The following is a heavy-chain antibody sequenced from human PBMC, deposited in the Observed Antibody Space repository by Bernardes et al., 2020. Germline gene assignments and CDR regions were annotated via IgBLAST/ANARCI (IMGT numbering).Heavy chain of an antibody. Sequence: SETLSLTCTVSGVSIRSVDYYWSWILQSPGKGLEWIGYIYYSGITYYDPSLKSRVAISLDTSKNQFALKLRSVTAADTAVYYCVVEAYFGSGSYYPKWFAPWGHGTLVTVSS. CDR1: GVSIRSVDYY. J-gene: IGHJ5*02. V-gene: IGHV4-30-4*01. CDR2: IYYSGIT. D-gene: IGHD3-10*01. CDR3: VVEAYFGSGSYYPKWFAP.